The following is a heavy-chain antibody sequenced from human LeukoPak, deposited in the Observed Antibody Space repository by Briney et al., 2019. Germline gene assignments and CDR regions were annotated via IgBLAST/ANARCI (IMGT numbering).Heavy chain of an antibody. CDR1: GGSISTYY. J-gene: IGHJ3*02. V-gene: IGHV4-59*01. CDR3: ARSRSGYSYDHAAFEI. Sequence: PSETLSLTCTASGGSISTYYWSWIRQSPGKGLEWIAYIDYRGSTTYNPSLRSRVTISVDTSRNQFSLKLSSVTAADTAMYYCARSRSGYSYDHAAFEIWGQGTLVTVSS. D-gene: IGHD5-18*01. CDR2: IDYRGST.